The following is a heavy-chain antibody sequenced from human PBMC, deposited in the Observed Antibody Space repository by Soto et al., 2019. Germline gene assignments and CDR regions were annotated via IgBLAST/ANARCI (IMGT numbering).Heavy chain of an antibody. V-gene: IGHV3-23*01. J-gene: IGHJ4*02. D-gene: IGHD3-3*01. CDR2: ISGSGGST. Sequence: GGSLRLSCAASGFTFSSYAMSWVRQAPGKGLEWVSAISGSGGSTYYADSVKGRFTISRDNSKNTLYLQMNSLRAEDTAVYYCAKATIFGVVIIGDFDYWGQGTLVTVSS. CDR1: GFTFSSYA. CDR3: AKATIFGVVIIGDFDY.